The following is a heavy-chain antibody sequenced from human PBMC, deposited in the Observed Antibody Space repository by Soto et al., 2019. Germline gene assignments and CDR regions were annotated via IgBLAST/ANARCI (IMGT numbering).Heavy chain of an antibody. J-gene: IGHJ3*02. V-gene: IGHV1-69*06. Sequence: SVKVSCRASGGTFSSYAISWVRQAPGQGLEWMGGIIPIFGTANYAQKFQGRVTITADKSTSTAYMELSSLRSEDTAVYYCSLAYCGGDCYSGAFDIWGQGTMVTVSS. CDR2: IIPIFGTA. CDR3: SLAYCGGDCYSGAFDI. CDR1: GGTFSSYA. D-gene: IGHD2-21*02.